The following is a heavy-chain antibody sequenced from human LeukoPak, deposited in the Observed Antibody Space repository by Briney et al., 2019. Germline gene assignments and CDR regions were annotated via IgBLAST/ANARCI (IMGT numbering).Heavy chain of an antibody. Sequence: GASVTVSCKASGYTFTSYYMHWVRQAPGQGLEWMGIINPSGGSTSYAQKFQGRVTMTRDTSTSTVYMELSSLRSEDTAVYYCARDYEAGTRQYYFDYWGQGTLVTVSS. J-gene: IGHJ4*02. CDR2: INPSGGST. CDR3: ARDYEAGTRQYYFDY. D-gene: IGHD6-19*01. CDR1: GYTFTSYY. V-gene: IGHV1-46*01.